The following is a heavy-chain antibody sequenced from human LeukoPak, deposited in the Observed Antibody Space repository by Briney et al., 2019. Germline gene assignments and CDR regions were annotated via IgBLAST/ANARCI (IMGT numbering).Heavy chain of an antibody. CDR1: GGSFSGYY. J-gene: IGHJ6*03. CDR2: ISHSGST. D-gene: IGHD5-18*01. V-gene: IGHV4-34*01. CDR3: ARGGYSCGYLNYYYYYYMDV. Sequence: PSETLSLTXAVYGGSFSGYYWSWISQPPGKGLEWIGEISHSGSTNYNPSLKSRVTISVDTSKNQFSLKLSSVTAADTAVYYCARGGYSCGYLNYYYYYYMDVWGKGTTVTVSS.